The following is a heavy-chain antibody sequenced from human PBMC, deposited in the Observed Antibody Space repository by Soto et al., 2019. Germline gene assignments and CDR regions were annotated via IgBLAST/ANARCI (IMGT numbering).Heavy chain of an antibody. CDR3: AKAPFGSGSYYKDLRPLDYYYGMDV. CDR1: GFTFSSYA. Sequence: SLRLSCAASGFTFSSYAMSWVRQAPGKGLEWVSAISGSGGSTYYADSVKGRFTISRDNSKNTLYLQMNSLRAEDTAVYYCAKAPFGSGSYYKDLRPLDYYYGMDVWGQGTTVTVSS. J-gene: IGHJ6*02. V-gene: IGHV3-23*01. D-gene: IGHD3-10*01. CDR2: ISGSGGST.